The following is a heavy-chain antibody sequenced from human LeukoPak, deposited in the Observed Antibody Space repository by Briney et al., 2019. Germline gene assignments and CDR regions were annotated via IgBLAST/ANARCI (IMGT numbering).Heavy chain of an antibody. V-gene: IGHV4-30-4*07. J-gene: IGHJ4*02. CDR1: GGSISSGGYS. Sequence: SQTLSLTCAVSGGSISSGGYSWSWIRQPPGKGLEWIGYIYYSGSTNYNPSLKSRVTISVDTSKNQFSLKLSSVTAADTAVYYCARSGGSGIFDYWGQGTLVTVSS. CDR2: IYYSGST. D-gene: IGHD3-10*01. CDR3: ARSGGSGIFDY.